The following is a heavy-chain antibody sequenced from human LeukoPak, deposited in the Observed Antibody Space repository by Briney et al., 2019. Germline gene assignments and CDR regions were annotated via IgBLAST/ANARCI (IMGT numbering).Heavy chain of an antibody. CDR3: APTDFYDSSGYNY. CDR1: GFTFSSYA. J-gene: IGHJ4*02. Sequence: GGSLRLSCAASGFTFSSYAMSWVRQAPGKGLEWVSAISGSGGSTYYADSVKGRFTISRDNSKNTLYLQMNSLRAEDTAVYYWAPTDFYDSSGYNYWGQGTLVTVSS. CDR2: ISGSGGST. D-gene: IGHD3-22*01. V-gene: IGHV3-23*01.